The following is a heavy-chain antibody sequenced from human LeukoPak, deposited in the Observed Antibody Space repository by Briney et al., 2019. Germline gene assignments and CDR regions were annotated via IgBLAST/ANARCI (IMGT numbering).Heavy chain of an antibody. J-gene: IGHJ6*03. CDR3: ARDGNYGSGSYWYYYYYMDV. CDR2: IYHSGGT. Sequence: ASETLSLTCTVSGYSISSGYYWGWIRQPPGKGLEWIGSIYHSGGTYYNPSLKSRVTISVDTSKNQFSLKLSSVTAADTAVYYCARDGNYGSGSYWYYYYYMDVWGKGTTVTISS. D-gene: IGHD3-10*01. V-gene: IGHV4-38-2*02. CDR1: GYSISSGYY.